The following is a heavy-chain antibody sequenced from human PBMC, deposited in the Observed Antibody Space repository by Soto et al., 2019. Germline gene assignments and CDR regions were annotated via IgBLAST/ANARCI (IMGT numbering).Heavy chain of an antibody. CDR2: ISYSGST. V-gene: IGHV4-30-4*08. CDR3: ARSPYDIFYY. CDR1: GGSLNSGDYY. Sequence: QVQLQETGPGLVKPSQTLSLTCTVSGGSLNSGDYYWSWLRQPPGKGLEWIGHISYSGSTYYNPSLKGRATLAGDTAKQQFSLKLSSVTAADTAVYYCARSPYDIFYYWGEGTLVTVSS. J-gene: IGHJ4*02. D-gene: IGHD3-22*01.